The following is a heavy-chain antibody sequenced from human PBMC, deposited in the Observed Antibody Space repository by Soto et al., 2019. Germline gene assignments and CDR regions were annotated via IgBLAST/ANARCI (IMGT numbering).Heavy chain of an antibody. V-gene: IGHV4-31*03. Sequence: TSETLSLTCTVSGGSISSGGYYWSWIRQHPGKGLEWIGYIYYSGSTYYNPSLKSRVTMSVDTSKNQFSLKLSSVTAADTAVYYCAGGGGYYYGMDVWGQGTTVTVSS. CDR1: GGSISSGGYY. CDR2: IYYSGST. J-gene: IGHJ6*02. CDR3: AGGGGYYYGMDV. D-gene: IGHD3-16*01.